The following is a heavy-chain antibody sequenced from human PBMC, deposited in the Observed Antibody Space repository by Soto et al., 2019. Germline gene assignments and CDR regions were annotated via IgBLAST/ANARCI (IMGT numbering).Heavy chain of an antibody. CDR1: GGTFSSYA. Sequence: QVQLVQSGAEVKKPGSSVKVSCKASGGTFSSYAISWVRQAPGQGLEWMGGIIPIFGTANYAQKFQGRVTITADESTSTAYMELSRLRSADTAVYYCARTPSITGTTGWFDPWGQGTLVTVSS. CDR3: ARTPSITGTTGWFDP. J-gene: IGHJ5*02. CDR2: IIPIFGTA. D-gene: IGHD1-20*01. V-gene: IGHV1-69*12.